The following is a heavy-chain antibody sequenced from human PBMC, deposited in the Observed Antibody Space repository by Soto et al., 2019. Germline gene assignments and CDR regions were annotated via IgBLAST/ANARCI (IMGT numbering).Heavy chain of an antibody. CDR1: GGTFSSYA. CDR2: IIPIFGTA. CDR3: ARDHSSIAARQVVGWFDP. Sequence: EASVKVSCKASGGTFSSYAISWVRQAPGQGLEWMGGIIPIFGTANYAQKFQGRVTITADESTSTAYMELSSLRSEDTAVYYCARDHSSIAARQVVGWFDPWGQGTLVTVSS. V-gene: IGHV1-69*13. D-gene: IGHD6-6*01. J-gene: IGHJ5*02.